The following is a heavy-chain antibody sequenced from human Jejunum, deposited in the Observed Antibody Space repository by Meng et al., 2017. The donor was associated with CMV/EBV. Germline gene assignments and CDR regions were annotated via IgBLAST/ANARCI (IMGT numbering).Heavy chain of an antibody. J-gene: IGHJ4*02. CDR3: SHIFHRSGWHGDY. V-gene: IGHV2-5*02. Sequence: GVGVGWIRQPPGKALEWLAVIFWDEDKRYSPSLKNRLTITKDTSKNQVVLTMTNVDPADTATYYCSHIFHRSGWHGDYWGQGTLVTVSS. CDR2: IFWDEDK. CDR1: GVG. D-gene: IGHD6-19*01.